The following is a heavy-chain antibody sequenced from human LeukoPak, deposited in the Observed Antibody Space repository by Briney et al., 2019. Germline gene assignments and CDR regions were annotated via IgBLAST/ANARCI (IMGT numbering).Heavy chain of an antibody. CDR3: ASTYSNEGNWFDP. Sequence: GRSLRLSCAASGFTFSSYGMHWVRQAPGKGLEWVAVIWYDGSNKYYADSVKGRFTISRDNSKNTLYLQMNSLRAEDTAVYYCASTYSNEGNWFDPWGQGTLVTVSS. CDR2: IWYDGSNK. J-gene: IGHJ5*02. CDR1: GFTFSSYG. D-gene: IGHD6-13*01. V-gene: IGHV3-33*01.